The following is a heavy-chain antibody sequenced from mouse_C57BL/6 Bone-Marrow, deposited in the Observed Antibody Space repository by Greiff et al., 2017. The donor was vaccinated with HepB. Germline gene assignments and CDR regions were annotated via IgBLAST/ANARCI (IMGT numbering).Heavy chain of an antibody. Sequence: VKLKESGAELARPGASVKLSCKASGYTFTSYGISWVKQRTGQGLEWIGEIYPRSGNTYYNEKFKGKATLTADKSSSTAYMELRSLTSEDSAVYFCARFRVGLRRGYAMDYWGQGTSVTVSS. CDR1: GYTFTSYG. V-gene: IGHV1-81*01. CDR2: IYPRSGNT. D-gene: IGHD2-4*01. J-gene: IGHJ4*01. CDR3: ARFRVGLRRGYAMDY.